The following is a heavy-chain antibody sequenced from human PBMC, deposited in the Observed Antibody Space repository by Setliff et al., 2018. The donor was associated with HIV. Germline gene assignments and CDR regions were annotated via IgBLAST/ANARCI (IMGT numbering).Heavy chain of an antibody. CDR2: IHYTGNT. CDR3: AREGDGIDF. J-gene: IGHJ4*02. D-gene: IGHD2-21*02. V-gene: IGHV4-39*02. CDR1: GGSITSTTYY. Sequence: KASETLSLTCTVSGGSITSTTYYWGWIRQPPGKGLEWIGTIHYTGNTYHNPSLKSRVTISVEASKNQISLKLTAVTAADSAVYYCAREGDGIDFWGQGTVVTVSS.